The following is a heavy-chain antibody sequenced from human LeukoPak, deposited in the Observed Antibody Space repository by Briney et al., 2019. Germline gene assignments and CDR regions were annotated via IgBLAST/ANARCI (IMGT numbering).Heavy chain of an antibody. J-gene: IGHJ6*03. Sequence: GGSLRLSCAASGFTFSSYSMNWVRQAPGKGLEWVSAISGSGGSTYYADSVKGRFTISRDNSKNTLYLQMNSLRAEDTAVYYCAKDSGSSSWYATYYYYYYMDVWGKGTTVTISS. D-gene: IGHD6-13*01. V-gene: IGHV3-23*01. CDR1: GFTFSSYS. CDR3: AKDSGSSSWYATYYYYYYMDV. CDR2: ISGSGGST.